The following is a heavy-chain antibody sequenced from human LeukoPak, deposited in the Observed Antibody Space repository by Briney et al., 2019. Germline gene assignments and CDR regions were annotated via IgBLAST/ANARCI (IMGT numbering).Heavy chain of an antibody. CDR3: ARSVEGYCRGGSCYSYSYYMDV. V-gene: IGHV4-39*07. Sequence: SETLSLTCTVSGGSISSSSYYWGWIRQPPGKGLEWIGSIYYSGSTYYNPSLKSRVTISVDTSKNQFSLKLSSVTAADTAVYYCARSVEGYCRGGSCYSYSYYMDVWGKGTTVTVSS. CDR1: GGSISSSSYY. J-gene: IGHJ6*03. CDR2: IYYSGST. D-gene: IGHD2-15*01.